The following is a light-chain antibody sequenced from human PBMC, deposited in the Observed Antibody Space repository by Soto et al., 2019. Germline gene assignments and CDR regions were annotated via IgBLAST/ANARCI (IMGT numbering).Light chain of an antibody. Sequence: DIQMTQSPSTLSASVGDRVTITCRASQSISSWLAWYQQKPGKAPKLLMYKASNLESGVPSRFSGSASGTEFALPISSLHAYDFATYYCQQYKYYVTVVQGTKVEI. J-gene: IGKJ1*01. V-gene: IGKV1-5*03. CDR2: KAS. CDR1: QSISSW. CDR3: QQYKYYVT.